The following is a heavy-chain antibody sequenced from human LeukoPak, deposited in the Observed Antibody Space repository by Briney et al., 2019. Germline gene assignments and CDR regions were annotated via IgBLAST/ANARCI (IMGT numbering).Heavy chain of an antibody. CDR2: IYHSGRT. D-gene: IGHD2-15*01. CDR3: ARSMVARHDAFDI. V-gene: IGHV4-38-2*02. J-gene: IGHJ3*02. Sequence: SETLSLTCTVSGYSISSGYYWGWIRQPPGKGLEWIGSIYHSGRTFYNPSLKSRVTISVDTSKNQFSLKLSSVTAADTAVYYCARSMVARHDAFDIWGQGTMVTVSS. CDR1: GYSISSGYY.